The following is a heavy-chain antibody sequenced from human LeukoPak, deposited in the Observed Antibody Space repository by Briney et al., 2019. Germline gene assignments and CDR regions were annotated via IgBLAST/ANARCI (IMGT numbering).Heavy chain of an antibody. CDR1: GFTFSDYY. D-gene: IGHD2-2*01. Sequence: GGSLRLSCAASGFTFSDYYMSWIRQAPGKGLEWVSYIGTSGSSIYYADSVKGRFTISRDNAKKSVYLQMSSLRAEDTAVYYCAREATRGAFDIWGQGTMVTVSS. J-gene: IGHJ3*02. CDR3: AREATRGAFDI. V-gene: IGHV3-11*01. CDR2: IGTSGSSI.